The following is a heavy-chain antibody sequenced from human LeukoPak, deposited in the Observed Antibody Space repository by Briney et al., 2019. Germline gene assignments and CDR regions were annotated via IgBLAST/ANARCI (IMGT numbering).Heavy chain of an antibody. CDR2: ISAYNGNT. J-gene: IGHJ5*02. CDR1: GYTFTSYG. Sequence: ASVKVSCKASGYTFTSYGISWVRQAPGQGLEWMGWISAYNGNTNYAQKLQGRVTMTTDTSTSTAYMELRSLRSDDTAVYYCARASLRYSSSWGFDPWGQGTLVTVSS. CDR3: ARASLRYSSSWGFDP. V-gene: IGHV1-18*01. D-gene: IGHD6-13*01.